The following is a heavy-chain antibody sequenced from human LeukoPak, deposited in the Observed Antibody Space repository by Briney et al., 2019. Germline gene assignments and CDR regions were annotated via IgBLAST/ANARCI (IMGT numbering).Heavy chain of an antibody. CDR2: ISGSGGST. Sequence: TGGSLRLSCAASGFTFSSYAMSWVRQAPGKGLEWVSAISGSGGSTYYADSVKGRFTISRDNSKNTLYLQMNSLRAEDTAVYYCAKLVPPNAPRYDLIPYYFDYWGQGTLVTVSS. V-gene: IGHV3-23*01. D-gene: IGHD5-12*01. J-gene: IGHJ4*02. CDR3: AKLVPPNAPRYDLIPYYFDY. CDR1: GFTFSSYA.